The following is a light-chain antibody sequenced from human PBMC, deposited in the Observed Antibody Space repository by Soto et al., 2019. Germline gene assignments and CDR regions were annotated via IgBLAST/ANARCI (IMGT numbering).Light chain of an antibody. CDR3: SSYTTSNTRQIV. Sequence: QSVLTQPASVSGSPGQSITISCTGTSSDVGGYNYVSWYQHHPGKAPKLLIYDVSNRPSGVSNRFSGSKSDNTASLTISVLQPEDEADYYCSSYTTSNTRQIVFGTGTKVTVL. V-gene: IGLV2-14*03. CDR2: DVS. J-gene: IGLJ1*01. CDR1: SSDVGGYNY.